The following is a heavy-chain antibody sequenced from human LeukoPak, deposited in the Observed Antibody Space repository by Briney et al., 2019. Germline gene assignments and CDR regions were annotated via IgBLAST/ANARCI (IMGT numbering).Heavy chain of an antibody. D-gene: IGHD2-8*01. J-gene: IGHJ4*02. CDR2: IYYSGST. V-gene: IGHV4-39*01. CDR3: VTDGYCTNGVCVY. Sequence: PSETLSLTCTVSGGSISNSSYYWGWIRQPPGKGLEWIGSIYYSGSTYYNPSLKSRVTISVDTSKNQFSLKLSSVTAADTAVYYCVTDGYCTNGVCVYWGQGTLVTVSS. CDR1: GGSISNSSYY.